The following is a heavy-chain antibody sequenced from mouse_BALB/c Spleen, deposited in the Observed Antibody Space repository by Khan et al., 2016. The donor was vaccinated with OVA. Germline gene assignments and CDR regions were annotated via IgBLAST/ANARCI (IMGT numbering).Heavy chain of an antibody. CDR3: PRHLDYYDHNPYFDY. CDR1: GFSFSSYS. V-gene: IGHV5-6-4*01. J-gene: IGHJ2*01. CDR2: ISSGGTYT. D-gene: IGHD1-1*01. Sequence: EVELVESGGGLVRPGGSLKLSCAASGFSFSSYSMSWVRQTPEKRLEWVATISSGGTYTYYPDSVKGRFTISRDNAKNTLYLQMSSLKSEDTAINYCPRHLDYYDHNPYFDYWGQGTTLTVSS.